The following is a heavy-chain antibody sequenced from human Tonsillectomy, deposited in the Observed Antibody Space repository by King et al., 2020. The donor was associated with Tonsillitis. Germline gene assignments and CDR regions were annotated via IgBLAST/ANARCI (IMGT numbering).Heavy chain of an antibody. CDR3: ARDGRIGY. CDR2: ISYDGSKK. Sequence: VQLVESGGGVVQPGRSLRLSCAVSGFTFSNYAMHWVRQAPGKGLEGVAVISYDGSKKYYADSVEGRFIISRNNSKDTLQLQMNSLRGEDTAVYFCARDGRIGYWGQGTLVTVSS. J-gene: IGHJ4*02. CDR1: GFTFSNYA. V-gene: IGHV3-30-3*01.